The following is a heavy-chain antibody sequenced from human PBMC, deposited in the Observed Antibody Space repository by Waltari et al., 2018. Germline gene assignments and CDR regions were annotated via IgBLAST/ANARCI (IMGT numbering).Heavy chain of an antibody. CDR1: GGTFSSYA. V-gene: IGHV1-69*04. CDR2: IIPILGIA. CDR3: ASSWGLAVAGYYFDY. Sequence: QVQLVQSGAEVKKPGSSVKVSCKASGGTFSSYAIRWVRQAPGQGLEWMGGIIPILGIANYAQKFQGRVTITADESTSTAYMELSSLRSEDTAVYYCASSWGLAVAGYYFDYWGQGTLVTVSS. J-gene: IGHJ4*02. D-gene: IGHD6-19*01.